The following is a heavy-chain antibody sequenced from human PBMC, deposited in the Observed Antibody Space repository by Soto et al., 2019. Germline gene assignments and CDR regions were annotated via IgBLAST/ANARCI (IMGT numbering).Heavy chain of an antibody. CDR2: ISGSGGST. J-gene: IGHJ5*02. CDR3: AKDVDIVLTNDVRFDP. CDR1: GFTFSSYA. D-gene: IGHD2-8*01. V-gene: IGHV3-23*01. Sequence: GGSLRLSCAASGFTFSSYAMSWVRQAPGKELEWVSAISGSGGSTYYADSVKGRFTISRDNSKNTLYLQMNSLRAEDTAVYYCAKDVDIVLTNDVRFDPWGQGTLVTVSS.